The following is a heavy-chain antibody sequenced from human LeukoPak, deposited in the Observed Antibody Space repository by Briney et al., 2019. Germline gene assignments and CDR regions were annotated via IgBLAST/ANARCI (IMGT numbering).Heavy chain of an antibody. Sequence: PGGSLRLSCAGSGFTFSSYEMNWVRQAPGKGLEWVSYISSSGSTIYYADPVKGRFTISRDNAKNSLYLQMNSLRAEDTAVYYCARDSSSSTDSHFDYWGQGTLVTVSS. D-gene: IGHD6-13*01. V-gene: IGHV3-48*03. CDR1: GFTFSSYE. CDR2: ISSSGSTI. CDR3: ARDSSSSTDSHFDY. J-gene: IGHJ4*02.